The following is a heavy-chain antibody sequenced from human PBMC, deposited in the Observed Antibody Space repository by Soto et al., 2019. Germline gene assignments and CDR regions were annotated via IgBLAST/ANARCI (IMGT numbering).Heavy chain of an antibody. Sequence: GGSLRLSCAASGFTFSSYDMHWVRQATGKGLEWVSAIGTAGDTYYPGSVKGRVTISRENAKNSLYLQMNSLRAGDTAVYYCARVSLVSSSPYFFDYWGQGPLVTVSS. CDR1: GFTFSSYD. CDR3: ARVSLVSSSPYFFDY. J-gene: IGHJ4*02. CDR2: IGTAGDT. V-gene: IGHV3-13*01. D-gene: IGHD6-6*01.